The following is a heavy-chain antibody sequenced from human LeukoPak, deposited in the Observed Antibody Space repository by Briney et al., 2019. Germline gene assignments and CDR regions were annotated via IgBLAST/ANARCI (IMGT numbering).Heavy chain of an antibody. CDR3: ARDYEHSITIFGVVISGMDV. Sequence: GGSLRLSCAASGSTFSSYAMHWVRQAPGKGLEWVAVISYDGSNKYYADSVKGRFTISRDNSKNTLYLQMNSLRAEDTAVYYCARDYEHSITIFGVVISGMDVWGQGTTVTVSS. CDR1: GSTFSSYA. V-gene: IGHV3-30-3*01. J-gene: IGHJ6*02. CDR2: ISYDGSNK. D-gene: IGHD3-3*01.